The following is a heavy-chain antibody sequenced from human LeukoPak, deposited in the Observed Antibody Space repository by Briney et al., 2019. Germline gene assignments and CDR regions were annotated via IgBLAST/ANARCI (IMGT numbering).Heavy chain of an antibody. CDR3: ARRATSERGSSCGLDY. V-gene: IGHV3-7*01. CDR2: IKQDGSEK. D-gene: IGHD5-18*01. J-gene: IGHJ4*02. CDR1: GFTFSSYW. Sequence: GGSLRLSCAASGFTFSSYWMSWVRQAPGKGLEWVANIKQDGSEKYYVDSVKGRFTISRDNAKNSLYLQMSSLRAEDTAVYYCARRATSERGSSCGLDYWGQGTLVTVSS.